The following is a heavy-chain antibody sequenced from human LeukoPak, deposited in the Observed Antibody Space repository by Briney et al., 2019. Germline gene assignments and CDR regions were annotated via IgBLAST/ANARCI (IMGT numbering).Heavy chain of an antibody. V-gene: IGHV4-39*01. Sequence: PSETLSLTCTVSVGSITSISSYWGWIRQPPGKGLEWIGGIYYSGSTYYNPSLKSRVTISVDTSKNQFSLKPSSVTAADTAVYYCARLYSGWYDPWTRNDYGMDVWGQGTTVTVSS. CDR2: IYYSGST. D-gene: IGHD6-19*01. J-gene: IGHJ6*02. CDR1: VGSITSISSY. CDR3: ARLYSGWYDPWTRNDYGMDV.